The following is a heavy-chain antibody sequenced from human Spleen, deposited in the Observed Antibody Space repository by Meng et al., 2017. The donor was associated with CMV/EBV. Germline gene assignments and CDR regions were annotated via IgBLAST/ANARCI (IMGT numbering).Heavy chain of an antibody. CDR3: ARAYCSSTSCQNLYYYYGMDV. D-gene: IGHD2-2*01. CDR1: GFTVSSNY. V-gene: IGHV3-66*01. Sequence: GGSLRLSCAASGFTVSSNYMSWVRQAPGKGLEWVSVIYSGGSTYYADSVKGRFTISRDNSKTTLYLQMNSLRAEDTAVYYCARAYCSSTSCQNLYYYYGMDVWGQGTTVTVSS. J-gene: IGHJ6*02. CDR2: IYSGGST.